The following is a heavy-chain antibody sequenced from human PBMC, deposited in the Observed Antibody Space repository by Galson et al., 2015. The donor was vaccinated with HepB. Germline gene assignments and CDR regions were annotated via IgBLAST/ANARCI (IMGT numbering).Heavy chain of an antibody. V-gene: IGHV3-23*01. D-gene: IGHD3-22*01. J-gene: IGHJ4*02. CDR1: GFTFSSRA. CDR2: ISGTGTST. Sequence: SLRLSCAASGFTFSSRAMSWVRQAPGKGLEWVSAISGTGTSTYYADSVKGRFTISRDNSKNTLSLQMTSLSAGDTAIYFCARDDSRGYYSGYFDNWGQGTLATVSS. CDR3: ARDDSRGYYSGYFDN.